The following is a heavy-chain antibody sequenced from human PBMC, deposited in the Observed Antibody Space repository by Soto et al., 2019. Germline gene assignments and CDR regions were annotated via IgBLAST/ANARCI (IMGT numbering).Heavy chain of an antibody. V-gene: IGHV1-3*01. CDR2: INPDNGNT. Sequence: GGPVKVSCQASGSTFTRYTMNWVRQAPGQRLEWMGWINPDNGNTKSSQQFQDRVIITRDTSASTAYMDLSSLRSEDTAVYYCARGIATGQLDTWGQGTLVTVSS. D-gene: IGHD3-3*01. CDR1: GSTFTRYT. J-gene: IGHJ5*02. CDR3: ARGIATGQLDT.